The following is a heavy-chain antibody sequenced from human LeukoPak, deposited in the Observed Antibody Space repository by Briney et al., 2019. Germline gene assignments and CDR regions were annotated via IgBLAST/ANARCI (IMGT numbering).Heavy chain of an antibody. CDR3: AKEPDYGDYFDY. J-gene: IGHJ4*02. Sequence: GGSLRLSCAASGFTVSRNYMSWVRQAPGKGLEWGSVIYSGGSTYYADSVKGRFTISRDNSKNTLYLQMNSLRAEDTAVYYCAKEPDYGDYFDYWGQGTLVTVSS. V-gene: IGHV3-53*01. D-gene: IGHD4-17*01. CDR2: IYSGGST. CDR1: GFTVSRNY.